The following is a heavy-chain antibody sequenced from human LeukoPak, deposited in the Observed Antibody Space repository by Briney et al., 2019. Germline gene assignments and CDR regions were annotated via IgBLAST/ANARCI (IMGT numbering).Heavy chain of an antibody. J-gene: IGHJ4*02. CDR1: GFTFSSYW. CDR2: INQDGSEK. V-gene: IGHV3-7*01. CDR3: ASSADSGYSLD. D-gene: IGHD3-22*01. Sequence: GGSLRLSCAASGFTFSSYWMSWVRQAPGKGLEWVANINQDGSEKYYVDSVKGRFTISRDNAKNSLYLQMNSLRAEDTAVYYCASSADSGYSLDWGQGTLVTVSS.